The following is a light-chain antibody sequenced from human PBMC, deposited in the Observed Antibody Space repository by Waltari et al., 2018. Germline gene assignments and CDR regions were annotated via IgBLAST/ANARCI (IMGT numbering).Light chain of an antibody. CDR2: DNN. CDR3: GTWDSNLSAGV. J-gene: IGLJ2*01. CDR1: SPNIGTNY. V-gene: IGLV1-51*01. Sequence: QSVLTQPPSVSAAPGQKVTIPCSGSSPNIGTNYVSWYQQPPGTAPKLLIYDNNKRPSGIPDRFSGSKSGTSATLGITGLQTGDEADYYCGTWDSNLSAGVFGGGTKLTVL.